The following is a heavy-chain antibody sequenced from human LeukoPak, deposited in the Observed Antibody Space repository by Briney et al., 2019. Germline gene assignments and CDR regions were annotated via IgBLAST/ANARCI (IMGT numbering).Heavy chain of an antibody. CDR1: GFTFSSSV. CDR2: IDSSGVST. CDR3: ARLPFNYDILTGYYY. Sequence: GGSLRLSCAASGFTFSSSVMHWVRQGPGKGLEYVSGIDSSGVSTYYVNSVKDRFTISRDNSKNTLYLQVGSLRAEDMGVYYCARLPFNYDILTGYYYWGQGTLVTVSS. J-gene: IGHJ4*02. V-gene: IGHV3-64*01. D-gene: IGHD3-9*01.